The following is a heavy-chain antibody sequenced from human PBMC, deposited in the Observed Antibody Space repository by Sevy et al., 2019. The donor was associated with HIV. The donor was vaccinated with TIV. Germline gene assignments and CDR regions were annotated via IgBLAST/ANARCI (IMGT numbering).Heavy chain of an antibody. Sequence: SETLSLTCTVSGGSISSYYWSWIRQPPGKGLEWIGYIYYSGSTNYNPSLKSRVTISVDTSKNQFSLKLSSVTAADTAVYYCAGADYDSSGYYFAFDPWGQGTLVTVSS. J-gene: IGHJ5*02. CDR2: IYYSGST. CDR3: AGADYDSSGYYFAFDP. D-gene: IGHD3-22*01. CDR1: GGSISSYY. V-gene: IGHV4-59*01.